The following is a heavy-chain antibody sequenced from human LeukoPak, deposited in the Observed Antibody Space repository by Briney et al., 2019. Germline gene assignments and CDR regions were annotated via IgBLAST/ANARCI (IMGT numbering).Heavy chain of an antibody. CDR3: ASLSGSYGMSLDY. CDR1: GGSIRGYY. CDR2: IYSSGST. Sequence: PSETLSLTCNVSGGSIRGYYWSWIRQPPGKGLEWIGYIYSSGSTNYNPSLKSRVTISVDTSKNQFSLKLSSVTAADTAVYYCASLSGSYGMSLDYWGQGTLVTVSS. D-gene: IGHD1-26*01. V-gene: IGHV4-59*12. J-gene: IGHJ4*02.